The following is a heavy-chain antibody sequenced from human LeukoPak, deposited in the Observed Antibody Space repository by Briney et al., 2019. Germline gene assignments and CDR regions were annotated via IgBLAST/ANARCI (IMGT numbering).Heavy chain of an antibody. J-gene: IGHJ3*02. V-gene: IGHV1-69*02. CDR2: IIPILGIA. Sequence: ASVSVSYKASGGTFSIYTISGVRQAPGQGGEWMGRIIPILGIANYAQKFQGRVTLTADNSTSTAYMELSSLRSEDTAVYYCARVRGAFDIWGQGTMVTVSS. CDR3: ARVRGAFDI. CDR1: GGTFSIYT.